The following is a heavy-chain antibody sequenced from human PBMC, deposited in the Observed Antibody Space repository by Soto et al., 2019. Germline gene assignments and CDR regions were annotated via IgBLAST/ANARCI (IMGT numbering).Heavy chain of an antibody. J-gene: IGHJ4*02. V-gene: IGHV1-8*01. CDR1: GYTFTSYD. D-gene: IGHD6-25*01. CDR2: MNPNSGNT. Sequence: GASVKVSCKASGYTFTSYDINWVRQATGQGLEWMGWMNPNSGNTGYAQKFQGRVTMTRNTSISTAYMELSSLRSEDTAVYYCARREAWMNSGYDWGQGTLVTVSS. CDR3: ARREAWMNSGYD.